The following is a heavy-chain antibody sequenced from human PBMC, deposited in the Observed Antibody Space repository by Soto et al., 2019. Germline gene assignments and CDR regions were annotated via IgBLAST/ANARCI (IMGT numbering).Heavy chain of an antibody. V-gene: IGHV1-3*01. CDR1: GYTFTSYA. CDR3: ARDGYYYGSGSFPATTIYYGMDV. CDR2: INAGNGNT. J-gene: IGHJ6*02. D-gene: IGHD3-10*01. Sequence: GASVKVSCKASGYTFTSYAMHWVRQAPGQRLEWMGWINAGNGNTKYSQKFQGRVTMTTDTSTSTAYMELSSLRSDDTAVYYCARDGYYYGSGSFPATTIYYGMDVWGQGTTVTVSS.